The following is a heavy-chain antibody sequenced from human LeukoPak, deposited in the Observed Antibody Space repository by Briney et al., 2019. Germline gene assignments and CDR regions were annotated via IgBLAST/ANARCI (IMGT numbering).Heavy chain of an antibody. D-gene: IGHD2-15*01. V-gene: IGHV3-11*06. CDR2: ISGSGNYT. CDR3: ARGGPFDY. CDR1: GFTFNNYY. J-gene: IGHJ4*02. Sequence: GGSLRLSCAASGFTFNNYYINWLRQTPGKGLQWISYISGSGNYTKYADFVKGRFIISRDNDKKSLYLQMNNVAVEDTGVYYCARGGPFDYWGQGVLVTVSS.